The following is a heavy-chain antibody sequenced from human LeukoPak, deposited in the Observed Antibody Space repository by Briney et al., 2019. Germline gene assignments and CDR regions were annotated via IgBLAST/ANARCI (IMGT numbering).Heavy chain of an antibody. CDR3: ARDTAMVHDAFDI. V-gene: IGHV4-4*07. Sequence: SETLSLTCTVSGGSISSYYWSWIRQPAGKGLVWIGRIYTSGSTNYNPSLKSRVTISVDTSKNQFSLKLSSVTAADTAAYYCARDTAMVHDAFDIWGQGTMVTVSS. CDR2: IYTSGST. D-gene: IGHD5-18*01. CDR1: GGSISSYY. J-gene: IGHJ3*02.